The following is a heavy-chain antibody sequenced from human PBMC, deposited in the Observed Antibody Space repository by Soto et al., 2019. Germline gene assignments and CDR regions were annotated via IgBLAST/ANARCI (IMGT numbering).Heavy chain of an antibody. V-gene: IGHV4-59*08. J-gene: IGHJ4*02. CDR1: GGSISSYY. D-gene: IGHD3-22*01. CDR3: ASVWYYYDSSGYRQARFDY. Sequence: NPSETLSLTCTVSGGSISSYYWSWIRQPPGKGLEWIGYNYYSGSTNYNPSIKSRVTISVDTSKNQFSLKLSSVTAADTAVYYRASVWYYYDSSGYRQARFDYWGQGTLVTVSS. CDR2: NYYSGST.